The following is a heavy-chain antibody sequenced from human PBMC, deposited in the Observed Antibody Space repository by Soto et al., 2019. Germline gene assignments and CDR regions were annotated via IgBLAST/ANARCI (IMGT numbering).Heavy chain of an antibody. CDR2: IIPILGIA. J-gene: IGHJ4*02. V-gene: IGHV1-69*10. Sequence: ASVKVSCKASGGTFSSYAISWVRQAPGQGLEWMGGIIPILGIANYAQKFQGRVTITADKSTSTAYMELSSLRSEDTAVYCCASGPVSHEAAGNPIDYWGQGTLVTVSS. D-gene: IGHD6-13*01. CDR1: GGTFSSYA. CDR3: ASGPVSHEAAGNPIDY.